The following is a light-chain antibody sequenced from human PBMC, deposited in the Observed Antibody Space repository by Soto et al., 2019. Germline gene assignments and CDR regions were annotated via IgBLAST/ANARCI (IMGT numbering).Light chain of an antibody. Sequence: EILLTQSPATLSLSPGERATLSCRASQSIDNYLAWDQHKPGQAPRLLIYDASNRATGIPARFSGSGSGTDFTLPISSLEPEDFAVYYCQQRRIWPPLTFGGGTKVEI. CDR3: QQRRIWPPLT. CDR1: QSIDNY. CDR2: DAS. J-gene: IGKJ4*01. V-gene: IGKV3-11*01.